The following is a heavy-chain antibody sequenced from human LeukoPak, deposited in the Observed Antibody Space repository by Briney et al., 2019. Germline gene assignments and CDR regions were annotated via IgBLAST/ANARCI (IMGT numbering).Heavy chain of an antibody. CDR3: AKDRNPPPQYDSSGFPLT. V-gene: IGHV3-23*01. D-gene: IGHD3-22*01. CDR2: ISGSGNT. Sequence: GGALRLSCAASGFTFTGYAMSWVRPAPGKGLEWASAISGSGNTYYADSVKGRFTISRDNSKNTLTLQMNSLRADDTAVYYCAKDRNPPPQYDSSGFPLTWGQGTLVTVSS. J-gene: IGHJ5*02. CDR1: GFTFTGYA.